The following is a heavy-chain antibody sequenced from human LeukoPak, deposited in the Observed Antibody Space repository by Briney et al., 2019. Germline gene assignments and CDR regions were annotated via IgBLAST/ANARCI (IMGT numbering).Heavy chain of an antibody. V-gene: IGHV3-23*01. D-gene: IGHD2-2*01. Sequence: GGSLRLSCAASGFTFSNYAMSWVRQAPGKELEWVSGVSNGGGNTHYADSVKGRFTISRDNSKNTVYLQMNSLRAEDTALYNCAAYCSSTSCYGTAYWGQGTLVTVSS. CDR1: GFTFSNYA. CDR3: AAYCSSTSCYGTAY. CDR2: VSNGGGNT. J-gene: IGHJ4*02.